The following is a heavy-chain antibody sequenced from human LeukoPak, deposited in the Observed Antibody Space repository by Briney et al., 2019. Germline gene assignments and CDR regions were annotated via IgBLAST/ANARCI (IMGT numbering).Heavy chain of an antibody. V-gene: IGHV3-23*01. D-gene: IGHD3-10*01. CDR1: GFTFSSYA. CDR3: AKGLYYYGSGSSH. CDR2: ISGSGGST. Sequence: GGSLRLSCAASGFTFSSYAMSWVRQAPGKGLEWVSAISGSGGSTYYADSVKGRFTISRDNSKNTLYLQMNSVRAEDTAVYYCAKGLYYYGSGSSHWGQGTLVTVSS. J-gene: IGHJ4*02.